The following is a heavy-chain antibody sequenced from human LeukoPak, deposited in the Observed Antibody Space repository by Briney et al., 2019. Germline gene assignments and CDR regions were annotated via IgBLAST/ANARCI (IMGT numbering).Heavy chain of an antibody. Sequence: KSSETLSLTCTVSGASVSSSYWSWIRQSPGKGLEWIGYVHYTGGTNYNPSLKSRVTISVDTSKNQFSLTLKSVTAADTAMYYCARGYFDAAGLSNPFDRWGQGALVTVSS. J-gene: IGHJ4*02. D-gene: IGHD3-22*01. CDR1: GASVSSSY. V-gene: IGHV4-59*02. CDR3: ARGYFDAAGLSNPFDR. CDR2: VHYTGGT.